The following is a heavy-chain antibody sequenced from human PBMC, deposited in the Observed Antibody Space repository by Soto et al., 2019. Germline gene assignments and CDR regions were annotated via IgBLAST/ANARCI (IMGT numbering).Heavy chain of an antibody. CDR1: GFTFSSHS. CDR2: ISNSGSNI. CDR3: ARDPDSSTTVTISDY. Sequence: EVQLVESGGGLVQPGGSLRLSCAASGFTFSSHSMNWVRQAPGKGLEWVSYISNSGSNIYYADSVKGRFTISRDNAKNSLYLQMNSLRDEDTAVYYCARDPDSSTTVTISDYWGQGTLVTVSS. V-gene: IGHV3-48*02. D-gene: IGHD4-17*01. J-gene: IGHJ4*02.